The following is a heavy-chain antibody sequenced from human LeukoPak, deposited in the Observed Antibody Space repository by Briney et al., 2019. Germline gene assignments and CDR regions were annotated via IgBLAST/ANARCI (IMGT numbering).Heavy chain of an antibody. CDR2: ISGSGGST. V-gene: IGHV3-23*01. D-gene: IGHD1-26*01. CDR1: GFTFSSYA. CDR3: AKDSYSGSYYDY. Sequence: SGGSLRLSCAASGFTFSSYAMSWVRQAPGKGLEWVAAISGSGGSTYYADSVQGRFTISRDNSKNTLYLQMNSLRAEDTAIYYCAKDSYSGSYYDYWGQGTLVTVSS. J-gene: IGHJ4*02.